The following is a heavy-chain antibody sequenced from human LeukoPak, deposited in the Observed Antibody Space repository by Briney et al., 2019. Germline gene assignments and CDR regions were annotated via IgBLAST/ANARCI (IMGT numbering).Heavy chain of an antibody. D-gene: IGHD6-19*01. CDR3: ARGDYSSGWHVPTDY. CDR2: INPNSGGT. J-gene: IGHJ4*02. V-gene: IGHV1-2*06. Sequence: GASVKVSCKASGYTFTGYYMHWVRQAPGQGLEWMGRINPNSGGTNYAQKFQGRVTMTRDTSISTAYMELSRLRSDDTAVYYCARGDYSSGWHVPTDYWGQGTLVTVSS. CDR1: GYTFTGYY.